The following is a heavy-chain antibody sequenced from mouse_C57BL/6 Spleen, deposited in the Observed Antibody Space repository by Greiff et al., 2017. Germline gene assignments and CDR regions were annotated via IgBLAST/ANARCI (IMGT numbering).Heavy chain of an antibody. Sequence: QVQLQQPGAELVRPGSSVKLSCKASGYTFTSYWMHWVKQRPIQGLEWIGNIDPSDSGTHYNQKFKDKATLTVDKSSSTAYMQLRSLTSEDSAVDYGARYGSSHYCARDYWGQGTSVTVSS. J-gene: IGHJ4*01. CDR1: GYTFTSYW. CDR2: IDPSDSGT. V-gene: IGHV1-52*01. D-gene: IGHD1-1*01. CDR3: ARYGSSHYCARDY.